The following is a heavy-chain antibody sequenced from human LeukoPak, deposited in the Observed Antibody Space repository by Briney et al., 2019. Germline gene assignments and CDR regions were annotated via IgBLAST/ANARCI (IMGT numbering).Heavy chain of an antibody. CDR3: ARLATKPGYSSSWYFDC. J-gene: IGHJ4*02. V-gene: IGHV5-10-1*01. CDR1: GYSFTSYW. CDR2: IDPSDSYT. Sequence: GESLKISCKGSGYSFTSYWISWVRQMPGKGLEWMGRIDPSDSYTNYSPSFQGHVTISADKSISTAYLQWSSLKASDTAMYYCARLATKPGYSSSWYFDCWGQGTLVTVSS. D-gene: IGHD6-13*01.